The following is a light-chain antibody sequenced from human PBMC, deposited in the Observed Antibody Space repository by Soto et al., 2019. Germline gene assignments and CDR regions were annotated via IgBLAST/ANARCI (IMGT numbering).Light chain of an antibody. CDR2: GNS. Sequence: QSVLTQPPSASGTPGQTVTISCSGTTSNIGRNTVNWYQQLPGRAPKLLIYGNSQGPSGVPDRFSASKSGTSASLAISGLRSEDEADYHCAAWDDTIKDLLFGGGT. V-gene: IGLV1-44*01. CDR1: TSNIGRNT. CDR3: AAWDDTIKDLL. J-gene: IGLJ2*01.